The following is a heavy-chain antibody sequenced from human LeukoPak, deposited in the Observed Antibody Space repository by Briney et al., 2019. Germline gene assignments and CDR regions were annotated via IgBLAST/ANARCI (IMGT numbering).Heavy chain of an antibody. J-gene: IGHJ4*02. CDR3: ARRYFDH. V-gene: IGHV3-7*03. CDR2: IRQDGNEK. CDR1: GFTFSDYW. Sequence: GGSLRLSCAASGFTFSDYWMQWVRQAPGKGLEWVANIRQDGNEKYYVDSVKGRFTIFRDNTKNSLYLQMNSLRVEDTAVYYCARRYFDHWGQGTLVTVSS.